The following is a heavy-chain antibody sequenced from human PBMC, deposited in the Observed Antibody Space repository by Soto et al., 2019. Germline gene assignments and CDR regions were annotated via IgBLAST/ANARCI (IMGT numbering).Heavy chain of an antibody. CDR3: AHGKGYYDTSGYYYADLDY. J-gene: IGHJ4*02. CDR2: IYWHDDK. D-gene: IGHD3-22*01. CDR1: GFSLSTTGVG. V-gene: IGHV2-5*01. Sequence: SGPTLVNPTQTLTLTCTFSGFSLSTTGVGVSWIRQPPGKALEWLALIYWHDDKRYSPSLKSRLTITKDTSRNRVVLTVTNMDPVDTATYYCAHGKGYYDTSGYYYADLDYWGRGTLVTVS.